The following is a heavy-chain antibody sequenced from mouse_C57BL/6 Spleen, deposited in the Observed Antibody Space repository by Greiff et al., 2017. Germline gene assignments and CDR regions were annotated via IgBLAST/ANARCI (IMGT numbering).Heavy chain of an antibody. D-gene: IGHD1-1*01. CDR2: ISYSGST. V-gene: IGHV3-1*01. Sequence: EVQLQQSGPGMVKPSQSLSLTCTVTGYSITSGYDWHWIRPFPGNKLEWMGYISYSGSTNYNPSLKSRISITHNTSKNHFFLKLKSVTTEDTATYYCARGDGSNAMDYWGQGTSVTVSS. CDR3: ARGDGSNAMDY. CDR1: GYSITSGYD. J-gene: IGHJ4*01.